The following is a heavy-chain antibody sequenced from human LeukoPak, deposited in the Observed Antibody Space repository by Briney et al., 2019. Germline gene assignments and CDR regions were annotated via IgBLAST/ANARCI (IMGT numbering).Heavy chain of an antibody. D-gene: IGHD2-15*01. CDR1: GFTVSDNY. CDR2: IYTSGNT. J-gene: IGHJ5*02. V-gene: IGHV3-66*01. Sequence: GGSLRLSCAASGFTVSDNYINWVRQAPGKGLEWVSLIYTSGNTNYADSVKGRFTISRDNSKNTVYLQMNSLQAEDTGVYFCAREVVVAARYDWFDPWGQGTLVTVSS. CDR3: AREVVVAARYDWFDP.